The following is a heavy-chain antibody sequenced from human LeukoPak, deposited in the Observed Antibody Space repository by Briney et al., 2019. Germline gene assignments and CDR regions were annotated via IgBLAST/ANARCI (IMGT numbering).Heavy chain of an antibody. Sequence: PGGSLRLSCAASGFTVSSKYMNWVRQAPGKGLEWVSVIDSGGSTYYADSVKGRFTISRDNARNSLYLQMNSLRAEDTAVYFCARGVETILYYYMDVWGKGTTVTVSS. CDR3: ARGVETILYYYMDV. D-gene: IGHD5-24*01. CDR2: IDSGGST. CDR1: GFTVSSKY. J-gene: IGHJ6*03. V-gene: IGHV3-53*01.